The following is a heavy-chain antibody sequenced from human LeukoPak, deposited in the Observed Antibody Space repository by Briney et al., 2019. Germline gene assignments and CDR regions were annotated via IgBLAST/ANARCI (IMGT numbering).Heavy chain of an antibody. V-gene: IGHV3-23*01. CDR1: GFTFSSYG. Sequence: GGTLRLSCAASGFTFSSYGMSWVRQAPGKGLEWVSAISGSGGSTYYADSVKGRFTISRDNSKNTLYLQMNSLRAEDTAVYYCAKAPVTSCRGAFCYPFDSWGQGTLVTVSS. J-gene: IGHJ4*02. D-gene: IGHD2-15*01. CDR3: AKAPVTSCRGAFCYPFDS. CDR2: ISGSGGST.